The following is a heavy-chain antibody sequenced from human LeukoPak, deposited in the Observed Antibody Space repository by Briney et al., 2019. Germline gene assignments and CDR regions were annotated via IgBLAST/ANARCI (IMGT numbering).Heavy chain of an antibody. V-gene: IGHV4-39*07. CDR1: GGSISSSSYY. Sequence: NPSETLSLTCTVSGGSISSSSYYWGWIRQPPGKGLEWIGSIYYSGSTYYNPSLKSRVTISVDTSKNQFSLKLSSVTPADTAVYYCARDHPVFLVLARFRLGVYGMDVWGQGTTVTVSS. CDR2: IYYSGST. CDR3: ARDHPVFLVLARFRLGVYGMDV. J-gene: IGHJ6*02. D-gene: IGHD3-3*01.